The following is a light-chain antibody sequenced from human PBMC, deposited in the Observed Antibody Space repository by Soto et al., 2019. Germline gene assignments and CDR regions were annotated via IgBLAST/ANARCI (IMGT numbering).Light chain of an antibody. CDR1: QSVGSR. Sequence: EIVMTQSPVTLSVSPGERATLSCRASQSVGSRLAWYQKKPGQAPRLLIYDASTRATGTPARFSGSESGTEFTLTISSLQSEDFAVYYCHQYNNWPLTFGGGTKVEI. V-gene: IGKV3-15*01. CDR2: DAS. CDR3: HQYNNWPLT. J-gene: IGKJ4*01.